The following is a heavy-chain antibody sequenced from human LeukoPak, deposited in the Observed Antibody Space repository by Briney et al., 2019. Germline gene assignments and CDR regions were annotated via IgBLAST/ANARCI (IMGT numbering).Heavy chain of an antibody. CDR3: ARDIAAARFNWFDP. V-gene: IGHV4-59*01. CDR2: IYYSGST. D-gene: IGHD6-13*01. Sequence: SETLSLTCTVSGGSISSYYWSWIRQPPGKGLEWIGYIYYSGSTNYNPSLESRVTISVDTSKNQFSLKLSSVTAADTAVYYCARDIAAARFNWFDPWGQGTLVTVSS. J-gene: IGHJ5*02. CDR1: GGSISSYY.